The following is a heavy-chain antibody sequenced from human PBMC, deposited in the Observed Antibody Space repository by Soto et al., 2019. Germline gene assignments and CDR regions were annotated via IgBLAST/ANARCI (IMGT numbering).Heavy chain of an antibody. CDR3: ARDQTTVTTHDYFDY. CDR1: GYTFTSYY. Sequence: GASVKVSCKASGYTFTSYYMHWVRQALGQGLEWMGIINPSGGSTSYAQKFQGRVTITRDTSTSTVYMELSSLISEDTAVYYSARDQTTVTTHDYFDYWGQGTLVTVSS. J-gene: IGHJ4*02. V-gene: IGHV1-46*03. CDR2: INPSGGST. D-gene: IGHD4-17*01.